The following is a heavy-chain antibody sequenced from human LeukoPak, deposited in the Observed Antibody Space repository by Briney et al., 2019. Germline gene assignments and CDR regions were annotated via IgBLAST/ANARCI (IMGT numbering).Heavy chain of an antibody. D-gene: IGHD3-3*01. J-gene: IGHJ4*02. CDR3: ARDFGGTIFGVDVDY. CDR1: GFTFSSYW. Sequence: GGSLRLSCAASGFTFSSYWMSWVRQAPGKGLEWVANIKQDGSEKYYVDSVKGRFTISRDNAKNSLYLQMNSLRAEDTAVYYCARDFGGTIFGVDVDYWGQGTPVTVSS. V-gene: IGHV3-7*01. CDR2: IKQDGSEK.